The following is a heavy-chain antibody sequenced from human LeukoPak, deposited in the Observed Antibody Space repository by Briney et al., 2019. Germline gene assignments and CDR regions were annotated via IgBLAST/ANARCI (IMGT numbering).Heavy chain of an antibody. J-gene: IGHJ4*02. D-gene: IGHD2-15*01. V-gene: IGHV3-21*01. Sequence: SGGSLRLSCAASGFTFSSYSMNWVRQAPGKGLEWVSSISSSSGYIYYADSVKGRFTISRDNAKNSLYLQMNSLRAEDTAVYYCARLDIVVVVAALDYWGQRTLVTVSS. CDR3: ARLDIVVVVAALDY. CDR1: GFTFSSYS. CDR2: ISSSSGYI.